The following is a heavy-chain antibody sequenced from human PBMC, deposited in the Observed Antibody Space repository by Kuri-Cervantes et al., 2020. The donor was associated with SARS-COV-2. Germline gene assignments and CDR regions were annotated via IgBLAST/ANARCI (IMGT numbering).Heavy chain of an antibody. D-gene: IGHD6-19*01. J-gene: IGHJ4*02. Sequence: SCAISGDSVSSNSAAWSWIRQSPSRGLEWLGRMFYRSKWHNDYAVSVKGRITISPDTSKNQFSLRLNSVTPEDTAVYYCAGGSSGRDYWGQGTLVTVSS. V-gene: IGHV6-1*01. CDR3: AGGSSGRDY. CDR1: GDSVSSNSAA. CDR2: MFYRSKWHN.